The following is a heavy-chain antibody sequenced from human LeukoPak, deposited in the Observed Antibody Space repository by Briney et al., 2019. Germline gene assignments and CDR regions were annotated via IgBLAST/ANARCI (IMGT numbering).Heavy chain of an antibody. CDR3: TRVRYNYGDSDY. J-gene: IGHJ4*02. V-gene: IGHV4-38-2*01. Sequence: SETLSLTCAVSGYSISSGYYWGWIRQPPGKGLGWIGTIYHNGNTYYNPSLKSRVTISGDTSKNQFSLKLTSVTAADTALYDCTRVRYNYGDSDYWGERTLVTVSS. CDR1: GYSISSGYY. D-gene: IGHD5-18*01. CDR2: IYHNGNT.